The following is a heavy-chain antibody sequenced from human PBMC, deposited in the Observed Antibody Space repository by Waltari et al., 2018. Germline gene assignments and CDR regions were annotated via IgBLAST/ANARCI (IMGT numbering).Heavy chain of an antibody. Sequence: QLQLVQSGTEVKKPGASVTVPCKASGYAFTAHYLHWVRQAPGQGLEWIGWINPDSGDTNCTQKFQGRVTMTRDTSINTAYMQLSGLRSDDTAVYYCARPWPGRAAAAPYYFGSWGEGTMAIVSS. D-gene: IGHD6-13*01. CDR2: INPDSGDT. CDR1: GYAFTAHY. V-gene: IGHV1-2*02. CDR3: ARPWPGRAAAAPYYFGS. J-gene: IGHJ4*02.